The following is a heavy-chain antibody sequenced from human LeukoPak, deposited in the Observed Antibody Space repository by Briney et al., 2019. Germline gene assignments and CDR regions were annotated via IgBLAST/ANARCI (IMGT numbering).Heavy chain of an antibody. CDR2: ISSSSSYI. D-gene: IGHD5-18*01. CDR1: GFTFSSYR. Sequence: GGSLRLSCAASGFTFSSYRMNWVRQAPGEGLEWVSSISSSSSYIYYADSVKGRFTISRDNAKNSLYLQMNSLRAEDTAVYYCAKDTVSRYSYGEYYFDYWGQGTLVTVSS. CDR3: AKDTVSRYSYGEYYFDY. V-gene: IGHV3-21*04. J-gene: IGHJ4*02.